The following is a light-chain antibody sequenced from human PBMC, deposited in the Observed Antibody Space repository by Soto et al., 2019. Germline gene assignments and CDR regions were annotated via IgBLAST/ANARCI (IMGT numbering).Light chain of an antibody. V-gene: IGLV2-8*01. J-gene: IGLJ2*01. CDR3: SSYAGISNL. Sequence: QSALTQPPSASGSPGQSVTISCTGTSSDVGGYNYVSWYQQHPGNAPKLMIYEVNKRPSGVPERFSGSKSGNTASLTVSGLQAEDEADYYCSSYAGISNLFGGGTKLTVL. CDR1: SSDVGGYNY. CDR2: EVN.